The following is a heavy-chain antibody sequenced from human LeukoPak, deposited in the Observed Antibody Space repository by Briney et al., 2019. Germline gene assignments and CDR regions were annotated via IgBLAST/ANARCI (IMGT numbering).Heavy chain of an antibody. J-gene: IGHJ4*02. CDR2: IYYSGST. CDR3: ARLHIVVVTALIYFDY. D-gene: IGHD2-21*02. V-gene: IGHV4-39*01. CDR1: GGSISSSSYY. Sequence: SQTLSLTCTVSGGSISSSSYYWGWIRQPPGKGLEWIGSIYYSGSTCYNPSLKSRVTISVDTSKNQFSLKLSSVTAADTAVYYCARLHIVVVTALIYFDYWGQGTLVTVSS.